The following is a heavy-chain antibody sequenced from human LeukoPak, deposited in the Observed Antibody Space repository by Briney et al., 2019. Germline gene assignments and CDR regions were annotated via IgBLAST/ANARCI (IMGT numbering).Heavy chain of an antibody. J-gene: IGHJ4*02. Sequence: SETLSLTCAVFGGSFSGYYWSWIRQPPGKGLEWIGEIDHSGSTNYNPSMKSRVTMSVDTSKSQLSLKVTSVTAADTAVYYCARRRRSGWYYFDYWGQGTLVAVSS. V-gene: IGHV4-34*01. D-gene: IGHD6-19*01. CDR2: IDHSGST. CDR3: ARRRRSGWYYFDY. CDR1: GGSFSGYY.